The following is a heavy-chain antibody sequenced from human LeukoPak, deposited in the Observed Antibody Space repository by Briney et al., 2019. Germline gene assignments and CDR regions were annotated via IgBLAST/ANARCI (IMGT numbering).Heavy chain of an antibody. CDR1: GGTFSSYA. V-gene: IGHV1-69*13. CDR3: ASSIVVVPAAIGSWFDP. CDR2: IIPIFGTA. D-gene: IGHD2-2*02. Sequence: SVKVSCKASGGTFSSYAISWVRQAPGQGLEWMGGIIPIFGTANYAQKFQGRVAITADESTSTAYMELSSLRSEDTAVYYCASSIVVVPAAIGSWFDPWGQGTLVTVSS. J-gene: IGHJ5*02.